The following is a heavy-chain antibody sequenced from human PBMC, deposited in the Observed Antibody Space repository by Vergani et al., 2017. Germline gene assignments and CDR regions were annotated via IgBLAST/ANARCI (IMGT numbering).Heavy chain of an antibody. CDR1: GFTFSSYA. V-gene: IGHV3-23*01. CDR3: AKDWSVYGDYELGWFDT. D-gene: IGHD4-17*01. Sequence: EVQLLESGGGLVQPGGSLRLSCAASGFTFSSYAMSWVRQAPGKGLEWVSAISGSGGSTYYADSVKGRFTISRDNSKNTLYLKRNSLRAEDTAVYYCAKDWSVYGDYELGWFDTWGQGTLVTVSS. J-gene: IGHJ5*02. CDR2: ISGSGGST.